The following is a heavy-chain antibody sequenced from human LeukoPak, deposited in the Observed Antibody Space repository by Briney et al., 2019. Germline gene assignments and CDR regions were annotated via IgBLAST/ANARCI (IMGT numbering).Heavy chain of an antibody. CDR2: ISSSSSTI. J-gene: IGHJ6*02. Sequence: GGSLRLSCAASGFTFSSYSMNWVRQAPGKGLEWVSYISSSSSTIYYADSVKGRFTISRDNAKNSLYLQMNSLRAEDTAVYYCARDASNWNDGASYYYYGMDVWGQGTTVTVSS. CDR3: ARDASNWNDGASYYYYGMDV. D-gene: IGHD1-20*01. CDR1: GFTFSSYS. V-gene: IGHV3-48*04.